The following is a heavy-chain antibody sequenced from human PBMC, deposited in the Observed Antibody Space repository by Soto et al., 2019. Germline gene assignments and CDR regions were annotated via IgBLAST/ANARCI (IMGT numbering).Heavy chain of an antibody. D-gene: IGHD3-10*01. CDR3: ASDLSGRADV. CDR1: GFTFSSYW. J-gene: IGHJ6*02. V-gene: IGHV3-74*02. CDR2: MNEDGGTT. Sequence: EVQLVESGGGLVRPGGSLRLSCAASGFTFSSYWMHWVRQAPGKGLVWVSRMNEDGGTTDYADSVTGRFTISRDNAKNTLYLQMNSLRVEDTAVYYCASDLSGRADVWGQGTTVTVSS.